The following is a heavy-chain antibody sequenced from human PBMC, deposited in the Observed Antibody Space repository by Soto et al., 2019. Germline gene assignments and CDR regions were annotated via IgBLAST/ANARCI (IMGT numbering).Heavy chain of an antibody. V-gene: IGHV3-9*01. CDR2: ISWQSGSI. Sequence: EVQLVESGGCLAQPGRSVRLSCAASGFIFDDYAMHWVRQAPGKGLEWVSGISWQSGSIRYADSVKGRFTISRDNAKNSLYLQMNSLRVEDTALYYCAKDMFSSSSAATFDYWGQGILVTVSS. CDR1: GFIFDDYA. D-gene: IGHD6-6*01. J-gene: IGHJ4*02. CDR3: AKDMFSSSSAATFDY.